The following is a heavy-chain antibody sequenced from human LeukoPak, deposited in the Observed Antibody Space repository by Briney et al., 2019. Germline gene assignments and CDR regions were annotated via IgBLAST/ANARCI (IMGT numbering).Heavy chain of an antibody. CDR1: GFTFSDYS. Sequence: RSGGSLRLSCAASGFTFSDYSMNWVRQAPGKGLEWVSYISSSSSMMYYADSVKGRFTISRDNAKKSLYLRMNSLRVEDTAVYYCARDPPNWGFGYWGQGTLVTVSS. V-gene: IGHV3-48*01. D-gene: IGHD7-27*01. CDR3: ARDPPNWGFGY. J-gene: IGHJ4*02. CDR2: ISSSSSMM.